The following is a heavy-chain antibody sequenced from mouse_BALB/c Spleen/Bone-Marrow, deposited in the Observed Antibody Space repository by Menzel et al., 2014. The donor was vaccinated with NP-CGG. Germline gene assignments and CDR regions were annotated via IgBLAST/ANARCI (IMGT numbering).Heavy chain of an antibody. D-gene: IGHD1-1*01. CDR1: GYSFTGYY. Sequence: LVKTGASVKISCKASGYSFTGYYMHRVKKSHGKSLEWIGYISCYNGATSYNQKFKGKATFTVDTSSSTAYMQFNSLTSKDSAVYYCARVGGRYYFDYWGQGTTLTVSS. CDR2: ISCYNGAT. J-gene: IGHJ2*01. CDR3: ARVGGRYYFDY. V-gene: IGHV1S34*01.